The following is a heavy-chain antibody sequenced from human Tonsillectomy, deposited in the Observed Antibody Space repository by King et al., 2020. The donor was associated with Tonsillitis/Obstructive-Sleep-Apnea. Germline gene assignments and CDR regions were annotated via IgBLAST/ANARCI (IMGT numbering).Heavy chain of an antibody. CDR3: ARSGYCSSSSCYREWSDY. D-gene: IGHD2-2*01. J-gene: IGHJ4*02. V-gene: IGHV5-51*01. Sequence: VQRVESGAEVKEPGGSLKISCKGFGYSFSTYWIGWVRQLPGKGLEWMGIINPGDSDTRYSPSFHCQVTISADTSISTAYLQWSSLKASDTAMYYCARSGYCSSSSCYREWSDYWGQGTLVTVSS. CDR1: GYSFSTYW. CDR2: INPGDSDT.